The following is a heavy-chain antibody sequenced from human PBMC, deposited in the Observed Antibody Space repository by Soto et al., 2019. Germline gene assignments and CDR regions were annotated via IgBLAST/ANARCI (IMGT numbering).Heavy chain of an antibody. Sequence: ASVKVSCKASGYTFTSYAMHWVRQSPVQRLEWMGWINAGNGNTKYSQKFQGRVTITRDTSASTAYMELSSLRSEDTAVYYCARDCSGCSCYSGAFDIWGQGTMVTVSS. CDR1: GYTFTSYA. D-gene: IGHD2-15*01. CDR2: INAGNGNT. CDR3: ARDCSGCSCYSGAFDI. J-gene: IGHJ3*02. V-gene: IGHV1-3*01.